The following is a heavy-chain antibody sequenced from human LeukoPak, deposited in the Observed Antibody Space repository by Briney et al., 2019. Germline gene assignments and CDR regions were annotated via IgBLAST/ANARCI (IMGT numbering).Heavy chain of an antibody. D-gene: IGHD2-2*01. CDR1: GFIFSSYG. Sequence: GGSLRLSCTASGFIFSSYGMHWVRQAPGKGLEWVAVISYDGSNKYYADSVKGRFTISRDNSKNTLYLQMNSLRAEDTAVYYCAKTLYQLLFDAFDYWGQGTLVTVSS. V-gene: IGHV3-30*18. CDR3: AKTLYQLLFDAFDY. CDR2: ISYDGSNK. J-gene: IGHJ4*02.